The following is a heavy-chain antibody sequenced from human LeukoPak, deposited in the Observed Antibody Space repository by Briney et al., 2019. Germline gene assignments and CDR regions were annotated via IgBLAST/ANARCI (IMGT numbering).Heavy chain of an antibody. D-gene: IGHD1-1*01. CDR1: GYSFTSYW. V-gene: IGHV5-51*01. J-gene: IGHJ4*02. CDR3: ARQVGNSKYYFDY. CDR2: IYTGDSDT. Sequence: GESPKSSCKGSGYSFTSYWIGWVGQMAGKGLEWMGIIYTGDSDTRSSPSFQGQVTISVDKSISPAYLQWSSLKASDTAMYYCARQVGNSKYYFDYWGQGTLVTVSS.